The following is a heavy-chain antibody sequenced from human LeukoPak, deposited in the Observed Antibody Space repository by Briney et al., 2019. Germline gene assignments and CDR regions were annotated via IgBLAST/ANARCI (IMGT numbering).Heavy chain of an antibody. D-gene: IGHD2-2*01. J-gene: IGHJ6*02. Sequence: SETLSLTCAVYGGSFSGYYWSWIRQPPGKGLEWIGEINHSGSTNYNPSLKSRVTISVDTSKNQFSLKLSSVTAADTAVYYCARDPFYCSSTSCYYYHGMDVWGQGTTVTVSS. CDR1: GGSFSGYY. V-gene: IGHV4-34*01. CDR3: ARDPFYCSSTSCYYYHGMDV. CDR2: INHSGST.